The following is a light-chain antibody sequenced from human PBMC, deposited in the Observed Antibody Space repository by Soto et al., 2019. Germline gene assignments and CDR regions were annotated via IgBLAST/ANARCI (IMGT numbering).Light chain of an antibody. Sequence: QSALTQPASVSGSPGQSITISCTGTSSDVGGYNYVSWYQQHPGKAPELMIYEVNNRPSGVSNRFSGSTSGNTASLTISGLQAEDEADYYCASFTSSSTGVFGGGTKLTVL. CDR2: EVN. V-gene: IGLV2-14*01. CDR3: ASFTSSSTGV. CDR1: SSDVGGYNY. J-gene: IGLJ3*02.